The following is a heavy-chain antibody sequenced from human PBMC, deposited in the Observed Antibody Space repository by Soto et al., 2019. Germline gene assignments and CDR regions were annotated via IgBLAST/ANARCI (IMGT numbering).Heavy chain of an antibody. CDR1: GDTFTNHV. J-gene: IGHJ4*02. D-gene: IGHD5-12*01. V-gene: IGHV1-69*12. Sequence: QVQLVQSGGEVKKPGSSVKVSCKASGDTFTNHVFNWVRQAPGQGLEWMGGIISLFGTPNYSQRFQGRVTMTADESTATSYMELSSLRSEDAAVYYCAGGLGSGYDRGDYWGQGTLVTVSS. CDR2: IISLFGTP. CDR3: AGGLGSGYDRGDY.